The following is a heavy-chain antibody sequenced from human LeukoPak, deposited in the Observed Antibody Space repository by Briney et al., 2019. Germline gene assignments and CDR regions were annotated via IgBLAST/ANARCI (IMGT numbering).Heavy chain of an antibody. D-gene: IGHD2-21*02. CDR3: ARAAIYRRLHYYYYYGMDV. V-gene: IGHV3-23*01. J-gene: IGHJ6*02. CDR2: LSGSGGST. Sequence: GGSLRLSCAASGFTFSTYAMSWVRQAPGKGLEWVSGLSGSGGSTNYADSVKGRFTISRDNSKNTLYLQMNSLRAEDTAVYYCARAAIYRRLHYYYYYGMDVWGQGTTVTVSS. CDR1: GFTFSTYA.